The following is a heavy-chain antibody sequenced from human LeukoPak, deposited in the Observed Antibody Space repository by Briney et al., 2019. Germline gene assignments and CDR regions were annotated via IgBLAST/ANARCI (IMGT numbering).Heavy chain of an antibody. CDR1: GFTFNTYG. Sequence: GGSLRLSCAASGFTFNTYGMHWVRQAPGEGLEWVTVIWYDGSNKEYADSVKGRFTISRDNTKNTLYLQMNSLRAEDTAVYYCARARCSRTSCNTESDYWGQGTLVTVSS. CDR3: ARARCSRTSCNTESDY. J-gene: IGHJ4*02. D-gene: IGHD2-2*01. CDR2: IWYDGSNK. V-gene: IGHV3-33*01.